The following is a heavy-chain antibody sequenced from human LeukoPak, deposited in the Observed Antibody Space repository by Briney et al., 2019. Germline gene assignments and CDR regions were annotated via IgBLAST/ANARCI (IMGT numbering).Heavy chain of an antibody. V-gene: IGHV3-21*01. CDR2: ISTSSSYI. D-gene: IGHD3-10*01. Sequence: GGSLRLSCAASGFTFSNYCMDWFRQAPGKGLEWVSSISTSSSYIFYADSVKGRFNISRDNAKNSLYLQLNSLRADDTAVYYCAIRGSPMVRNYWGQGTLVTVSS. CDR3: AIRGSPMVRNY. CDR1: GFTFSNYC. J-gene: IGHJ4*02.